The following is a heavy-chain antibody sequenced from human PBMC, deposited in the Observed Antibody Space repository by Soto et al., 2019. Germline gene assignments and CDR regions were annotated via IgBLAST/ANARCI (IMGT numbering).Heavy chain of an antibody. Sequence: LRLSCVASGFRVGDYAVNWVRQAPLKGLEWVSTISKDGRNTHYADSVRGRFTISRDLSKNALFLQMNSLSPEDAAIYYCAKDPSTGPADYWGQGTLVTVSS. J-gene: IGHJ4*02. V-gene: IGHV3-23*01. CDR1: GFRVGDYA. CDR2: ISKDGRNT. CDR3: AKDPSTGPADY. D-gene: IGHD3-9*01.